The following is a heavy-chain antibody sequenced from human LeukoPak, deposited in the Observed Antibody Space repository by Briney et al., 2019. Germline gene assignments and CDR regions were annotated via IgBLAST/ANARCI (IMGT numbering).Heavy chain of an antibody. CDR2: ITPKSGDT. CDR3: ARVRLADERAWAY. CDR1: GYTYSDFY. V-gene: IGHV1-2*02. D-gene: IGHD3-3*02. Sequence: ASVKVSCKASGYTYSDFYIHWVRQAPGQGLEYVGWITPKSGDTYSPQRFQGRVSMTRDASISTAYMELSSLRSDDTAVYFCARVRLADERAWAYWGQGTLVTVSS. J-gene: IGHJ4*02.